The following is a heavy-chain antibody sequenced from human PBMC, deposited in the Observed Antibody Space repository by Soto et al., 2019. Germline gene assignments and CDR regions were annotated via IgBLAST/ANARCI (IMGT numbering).Heavy chain of an antibody. CDR2: FDPDYRET. V-gene: IGHV1-24*01. CDR1: GHTLSELP. J-gene: IGHJ6*02. Sequence: ASVNVSCKVSGHTLSELPIHWVRQPPGKGLEWMGGFDPDYRETVYAQKFQGRVTMTEDTSTDTAYMELSSLRSEDTAVYFCATPGRGYFYYYGGEVWGQGNTVNVSS. CDR3: ATPGRGYFYYYGGEV. D-gene: IGHD3-22*01.